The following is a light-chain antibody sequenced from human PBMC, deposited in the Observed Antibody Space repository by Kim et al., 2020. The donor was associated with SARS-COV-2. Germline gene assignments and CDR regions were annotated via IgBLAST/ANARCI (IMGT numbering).Light chain of an antibody. CDR2: AAS. Sequence: DIQMTQSPSSLSASIGDRVTITCRASQSISSYLNWYQQKPGKAPKVLINAASSLQSGVPSRFSGSGSGTDFTLTITSLQPEDFATYYCQQIYRTPYTFGQGTKLEI. J-gene: IGKJ2*01. CDR3: QQIYRTPYT. V-gene: IGKV1-39*01. CDR1: QSISSY.